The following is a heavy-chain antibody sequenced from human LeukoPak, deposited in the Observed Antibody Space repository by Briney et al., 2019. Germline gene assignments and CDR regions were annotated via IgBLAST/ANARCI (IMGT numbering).Heavy chain of an antibody. V-gene: IGHV4-61*01. CDR1: GGSVSSGSYY. CDR2: IYYSGST. Sequence: SETLSLTCTASGGSVSSGSYYWSWIRQPPGKGLEWIGYIYYSGSTNYNPSLKSRVTISVDTSKNQFSLKLSSVTAADTAVYYCARGVYCSSTSCPVRNWFDPWGQGTLVTVSS. J-gene: IGHJ5*02. CDR3: ARGVYCSSTSCPVRNWFDP. D-gene: IGHD2-2*01.